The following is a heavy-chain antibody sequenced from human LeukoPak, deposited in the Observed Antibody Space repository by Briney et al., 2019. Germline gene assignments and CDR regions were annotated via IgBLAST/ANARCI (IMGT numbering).Heavy chain of an antibody. J-gene: IGHJ4*02. V-gene: IGHV5-51*01. Sequence: PGESLKISCKGSGYTFTNYWIGWVRQMPGKGLEWMGIIHPGDSDTRYGPSFQGQVTISVDKSISTAYLQWSSLKASDTAMYYCARSPWNYYDYWGQGTLVTVSS. CDR3: ARSPWNYYDY. CDR2: IHPGDSDT. D-gene: IGHD5-12*01. CDR1: GYTFTNYW.